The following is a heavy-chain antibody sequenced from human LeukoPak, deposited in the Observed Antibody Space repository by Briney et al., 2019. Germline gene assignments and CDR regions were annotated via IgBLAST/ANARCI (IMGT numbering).Heavy chain of an antibody. Sequence: ASVKVSCKASGYTFTSYDINWVRQATGQGLEWMGWMNPNSGNTGYAQKFQGRVTMTRNTSISTAYMEQSSLRSEDTAVYYCARGLRYCSSTSCYTGIVWFDPWGQGTLVTVSS. CDR3: ARGLRYCSSTSCYTGIVWFDP. D-gene: IGHD2-2*02. CDR2: MNPNSGNT. V-gene: IGHV1-8*01. CDR1: GYTFTSYD. J-gene: IGHJ5*02.